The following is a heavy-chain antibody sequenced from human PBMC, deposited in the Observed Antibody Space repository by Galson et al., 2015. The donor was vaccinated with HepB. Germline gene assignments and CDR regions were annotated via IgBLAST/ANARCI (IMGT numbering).Heavy chain of an antibody. CDR2: IDAGNGNT. V-gene: IGHV1-3*01. J-gene: IGHJ4*02. D-gene: IGHD3-10*01. CDR1: GYPFPSYA. Sequence: VKVSCKASGYPFPSYAMHWVRQAPGPRLEWMGWIDAGNGNTKYSQKFQGRVTITRDTSASTAYMELSSLRSEDTAVYYCARGSGSGWLRPFDYWGQGTLVTVSS. CDR3: ARGSGSGWLRPFDY.